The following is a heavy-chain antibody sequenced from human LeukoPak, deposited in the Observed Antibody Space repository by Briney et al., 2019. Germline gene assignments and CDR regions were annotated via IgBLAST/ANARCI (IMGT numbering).Heavy chain of an antibody. CDR1: GFTFSPFG. CDR3: AKDSSSSNYYYGMDV. V-gene: IGHV3-64D*09. CDR2: INGNGDST. J-gene: IGHJ6*02. D-gene: IGHD6-6*01. Sequence: GGSLRLSCSAFGFTFSPFGMHWVRQAPGKGLEYVSAINGNGDSTYYADSVRGRFTISRDNSRNTLYLQMNSLRAEDTAVYYCAKDSSSSNYYYGMDVWGQGTTVTVSS.